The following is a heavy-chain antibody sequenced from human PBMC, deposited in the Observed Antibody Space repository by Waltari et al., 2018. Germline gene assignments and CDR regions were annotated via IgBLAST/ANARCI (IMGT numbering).Heavy chain of an antibody. CDR3: ALTGVSSAFDI. V-gene: IGHV3-30*01. CDR1: GFTFSSYA. D-gene: IGHD3-3*01. J-gene: IGHJ3*02. Sequence: QVQLVESGGGVVQPGRSLRLSCAASGFTFSSYAMHWVRQAPGTGLEWVAVISYDGSNKYYADSVKGRFTISRDNSKNTLYLQMNSLRAEDTAVYYCALTGVSSAFDIWGQGTMVTVSS. CDR2: ISYDGSNK.